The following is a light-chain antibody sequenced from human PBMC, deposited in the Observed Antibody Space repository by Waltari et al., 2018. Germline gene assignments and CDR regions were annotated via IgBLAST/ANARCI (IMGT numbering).Light chain of an antibody. J-gene: IGKJ3*01. CDR1: QRVSSY. Sequence: EIWLTPHQPTLSLFPGAKATHSCRPSQRVSSYLAWYQHNPGQAPRLLIYDASNRATGIPARFIGSGSGTDCTLTISSLEPEDFAVYYCQQRSNWPPTFGPGTKVDIK. V-gene: IGKV3-11*01. CDR3: QQRSNWPPT. CDR2: DAS.